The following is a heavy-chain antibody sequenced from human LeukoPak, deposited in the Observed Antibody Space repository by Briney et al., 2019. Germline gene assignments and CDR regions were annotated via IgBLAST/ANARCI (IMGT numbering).Heavy chain of an antibody. CDR1: GGSFSGYY. Sequence: PSETLSLTCAVYGGSFSGYYWSWIRQPPGKGLEWIGEINHSGSTNYNPSLKSRVTISVDTSKNQFSLKLSSVAAADTAVYYCARGVLTTVTYFMDVWGKGTTVTVSS. J-gene: IGHJ6*03. CDR3: ARGVLTTVTYFMDV. D-gene: IGHD4-11*01. CDR2: INHSGST. V-gene: IGHV4-34*01.